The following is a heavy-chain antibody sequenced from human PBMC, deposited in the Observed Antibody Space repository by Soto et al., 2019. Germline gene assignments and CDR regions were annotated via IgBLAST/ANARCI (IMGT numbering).Heavy chain of an antibody. D-gene: IGHD5-12*01. CDR1: GFTFSSYA. V-gene: IGHV3-30-3*01. Sequence: QVQLVESGGGVVQPGRSLRLSCAASGFTFSSYAMHWVRQAPGKGLEWVAVISYDGSNKYYADSVKGRFTISRDNSKNTLYLQMNSLRAEDTAVYYCARDPGMATITDGFDYWGKGTLVTVSS. CDR2: ISYDGSNK. CDR3: ARDPGMATITDGFDY. J-gene: IGHJ4*02.